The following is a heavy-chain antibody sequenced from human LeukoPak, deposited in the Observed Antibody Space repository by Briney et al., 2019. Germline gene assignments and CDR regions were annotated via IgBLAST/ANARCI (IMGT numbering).Heavy chain of an antibody. Sequence: GGSLRLSCAASGFTFDDYGMTWVRHVPGKGLEWIAEINWIGDTTRYGDPVKGRFTISRDNAKNSLDLQINSLRVEDTAFYYCATNPPGRTYLQDWGQGTLVTVSS. CDR3: ATNPPGRTYLQD. J-gene: IGHJ1*01. V-gene: IGHV3-20*04. D-gene: IGHD1-1*01. CDR2: INWIGDTT. CDR1: GFTFDDYG.